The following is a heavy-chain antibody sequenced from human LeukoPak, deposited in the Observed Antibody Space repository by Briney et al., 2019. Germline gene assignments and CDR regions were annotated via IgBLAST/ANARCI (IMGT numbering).Heavy chain of an antibody. CDR1: GFTFSTYA. V-gene: IGHV3-64*04. CDR3: ARGDDAFDI. CDR2: ISSNGGST. J-gene: IGHJ3*02. Sequence: GGSLRLSCSASGFTFSTYAMHWVRQAPGKGLEYVSSISSNGGSTYYADSVKGRFTISRDNSKNTLYLQMNSLRAEDTAVYYCARGDDAFDIWGQGTMVTVSS.